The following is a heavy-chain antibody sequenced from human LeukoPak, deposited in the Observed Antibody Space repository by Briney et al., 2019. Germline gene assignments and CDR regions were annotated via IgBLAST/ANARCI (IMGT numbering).Heavy chain of an antibody. CDR1: GYTFTSYG. Sequence: ASVKVSCKASGYTFTSYGISWVRQAPGQGLEWMGWISAYNGNTNYAQKLQGRVTMTTDTSTSTACMELRSLRSDDTAVYYCARVMSVRRYCSSTSCYGGFDYWGQGTLVTVSS. D-gene: IGHD2-2*01. J-gene: IGHJ4*02. V-gene: IGHV1-18*01. CDR2: ISAYNGNT. CDR3: ARVMSVRRYCSSTSCYGGFDY.